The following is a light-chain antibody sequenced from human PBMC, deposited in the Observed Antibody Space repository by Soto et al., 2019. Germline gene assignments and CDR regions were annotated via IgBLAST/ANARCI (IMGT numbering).Light chain of an antibody. CDR3: SSYTSSTIH. Sequence: QSALTQPASVSGSPGQSIIISCTGTSSDADAYNYVSWYQHHPGKAPKLLIYDVSNRPSGISNRFSGSKSGNTASLTISGLQPEDEADYFCSSYTSSTIHFGGGTKVTVL. CDR1: SSDADAYNY. V-gene: IGLV2-14*03. CDR2: DVS. J-gene: IGLJ2*01.